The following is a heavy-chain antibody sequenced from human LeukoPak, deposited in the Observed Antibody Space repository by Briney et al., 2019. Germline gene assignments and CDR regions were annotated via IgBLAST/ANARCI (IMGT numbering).Heavy chain of an antibody. Sequence: SETLSLTCTVSGGSISSPNSYWGWIRQPPGKGLEWIASLDYSGSAYHSPSLKSRVTISVDRSKNQFSLKLYSVTAADSAVYYCARHVYCGGNCYRDDYYYYIDVWGTGTTVTVSS. CDR3: ARHVYCGGNCYRDDYYYYIDV. V-gene: IGHV4-39*01. D-gene: IGHD2-21*01. CDR2: LDYSGSA. CDR1: GGSISSPNSY. J-gene: IGHJ6*03.